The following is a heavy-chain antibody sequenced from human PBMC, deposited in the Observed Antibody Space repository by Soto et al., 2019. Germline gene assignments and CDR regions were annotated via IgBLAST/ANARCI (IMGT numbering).Heavy chain of an antibody. Sequence: PGESLKISCKASGYTFTSYWIAWVRQMPGKGLEWMGIIYPGDSDTRYSPSFQGQVTISADKSISTAYLQWSSLKASDTAMYYCARSPRYSSSCFGYWGQGTRVTVSS. V-gene: IGHV5-51*01. CDR2: IYPGDSDT. CDR3: ARSPRYSSSCFGY. D-gene: IGHD6-13*01. CDR1: GYTFTSYW. J-gene: IGHJ4*02.